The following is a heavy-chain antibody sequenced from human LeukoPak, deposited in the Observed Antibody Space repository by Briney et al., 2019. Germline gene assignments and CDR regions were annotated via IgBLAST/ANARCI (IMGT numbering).Heavy chain of an antibody. Sequence: GRSLRLSCAASGFTFDDYGMHWVRQAPGKGLEWVSGISWNSGSIGYADSVKGRFTISRDNARNSLYLQMNSLRPEDPALYYCAKERYAAAGSFDYWGQGTLVTVSS. D-gene: IGHD6-13*01. CDR1: GFTFDDYG. J-gene: IGHJ4*02. CDR2: ISWNSGSI. V-gene: IGHV3-9*01. CDR3: AKERYAAAGSFDY.